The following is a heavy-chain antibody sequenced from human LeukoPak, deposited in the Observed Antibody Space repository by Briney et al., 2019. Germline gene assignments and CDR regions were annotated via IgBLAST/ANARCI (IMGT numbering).Heavy chain of an antibody. D-gene: IGHD3-22*01. CDR1: GYTFTTYD. V-gene: IGHV1-8*01. J-gene: IGHJ3*02. CDR3: ARGEHDYDSSAFYYGAFDI. CDR2: MNPNTGNT. Sequence: ASVKVSCKASGYTFTTYDINWVRQATGQGLESMGWMNPNTGNTGYAQKFQGRVTMTRTTSTTTAYMELSGLTSEDTAIYYCARGEHDYDSSAFYYGAFDIWGQGTMVTVSS.